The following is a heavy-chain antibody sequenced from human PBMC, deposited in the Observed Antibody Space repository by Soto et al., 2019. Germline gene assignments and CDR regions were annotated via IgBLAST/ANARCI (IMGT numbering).Heavy chain of an antibody. D-gene: IGHD1-26*01. Sequence: QVQLVQSGAEVKKPGASVKVSGKASGYTFTSYGISWVRQAPGQGLEWMGWISAYNGNTNYAQKLQGRVTMTTDTSTSTAYMELRSLRSDDTAVYYCARDRRAIVGATRGGWFDPWGQGTLVTVSS. CDR3: ARDRRAIVGATRGGWFDP. J-gene: IGHJ5*02. V-gene: IGHV1-18*01. CDR2: ISAYNGNT. CDR1: GYTFTSYG.